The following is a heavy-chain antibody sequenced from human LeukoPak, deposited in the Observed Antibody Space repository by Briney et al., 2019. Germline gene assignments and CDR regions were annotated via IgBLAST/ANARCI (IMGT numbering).Heavy chain of an antibody. Sequence: ASVKVSCKASGGTFSSYAISWVRQAPGQGLEWMGRIIPIFGTANYAQKFQGRVTITTDESTGTAYMELSSLRSEDTAVYYCAREPYSSSWYVDYWGQGTLVTVSS. CDR3: AREPYSSSWYVDY. CDR1: GGTFSSYA. J-gene: IGHJ4*02. V-gene: IGHV1-69*05. CDR2: IIPIFGTA. D-gene: IGHD6-13*01.